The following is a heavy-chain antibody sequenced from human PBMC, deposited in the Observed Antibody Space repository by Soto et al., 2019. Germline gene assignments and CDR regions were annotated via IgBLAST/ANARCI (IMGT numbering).Heavy chain of an antibody. CDR1: GFTFSYYW. CDR3: ARGQWGAFDL. Sequence: DVQLVESGGGSVQPGGSLSLSCAATGFTFSYYWMHWVRQAPGKGLAWVSRIHSDGSSTTDADSVKGRFTISRDNAKNTLYLQMHSLRAEDTAVYYCARGQWGAFDLWGQGTMVTVAS. J-gene: IGHJ3*01. V-gene: IGHV3-74*01. D-gene: IGHD1-26*01. CDR2: IHSDGSST.